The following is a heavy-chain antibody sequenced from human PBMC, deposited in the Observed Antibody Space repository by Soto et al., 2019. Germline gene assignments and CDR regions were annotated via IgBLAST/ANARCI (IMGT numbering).Heavy chain of an antibody. D-gene: IGHD2-21*01. CDR2: IYYSGST. Sequence: SETLSLTCTVSGGSISSYYWSWIRQPPGKGLEWIGYIYYSGSTNYNPSLKSRVTISVDTSKNQFSLKLSSVTAADTAVYYCARDQFRDGPRYCYGMDVWGQGTTVTVSS. CDR3: ARDQFRDGPRYCYGMDV. V-gene: IGHV4-59*01. CDR1: GGSISSYY. J-gene: IGHJ6*02.